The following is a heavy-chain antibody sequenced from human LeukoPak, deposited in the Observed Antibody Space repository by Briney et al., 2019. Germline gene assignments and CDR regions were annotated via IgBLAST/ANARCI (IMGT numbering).Heavy chain of an antibody. CDR3: ARHVTRTLCSFDY. J-gene: IGHJ4*01. CDR1: GSRFTSYW. V-gene: IGHV5-51*01. Sequence: GESLQISWKGSGSRFTSYWIGWVRQLPGKGLEWMGIIYPGDSDTRYSPSFQGQVPISADKSISTGYLQWSGLKASDTAMYYCARHVTRTLCSFDYWGHGTLVTVSS. CDR2: IYPGDSDT. D-gene: IGHD2-2*01.